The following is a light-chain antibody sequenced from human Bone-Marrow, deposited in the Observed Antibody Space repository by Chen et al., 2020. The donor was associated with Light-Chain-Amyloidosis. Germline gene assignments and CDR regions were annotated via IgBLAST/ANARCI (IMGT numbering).Light chain of an antibody. CDR3: QVWDRSSDRPV. Sequence: SDVLTQPSTVSAAPGQTATTACGGNNIGSTSVHWYQQTPGQAPLLVVYADSDRPSGIPERLSGSNSGNTATLTISRVEAGDEADYYCQVWDRSSDRPVFGGGTKLTVL. CDR2: ADS. J-gene: IGLJ3*02. V-gene: IGLV3-21*02. CDR1: NIGSTS.